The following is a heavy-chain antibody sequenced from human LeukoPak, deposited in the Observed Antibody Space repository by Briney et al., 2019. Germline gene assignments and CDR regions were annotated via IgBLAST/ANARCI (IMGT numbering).Heavy chain of an antibody. Sequence: SETLSLTGSVSGGSLSNYYWTWIRRPPGKGLEWIGYIYSSGSANYNPSLKSRVNISIDTSENQFSLKLSSVTAADTAVYYCARRSWGSDFDYWGQGALVTVSS. CDR2: IYSSGSA. V-gene: IGHV4-59*01. CDR3: ARRSWGSDFDY. J-gene: IGHJ4*02. D-gene: IGHD3-16*01. CDR1: GGSLSNYY.